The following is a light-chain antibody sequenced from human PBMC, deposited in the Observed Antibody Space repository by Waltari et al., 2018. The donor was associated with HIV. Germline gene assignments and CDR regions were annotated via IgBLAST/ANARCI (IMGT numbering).Light chain of an antibody. Sequence: DLQMTQSPSSLSASVGDRVTITCRTSQTISDYLNWYQQKPGKAPKLLIYAASSMQSGVPSRFSGSGAGTDFTLTISSLQPEDFATYYCQQSYRSWTFGQGTKVEIK. CDR1: QTISDY. CDR3: QQSYRSWT. J-gene: IGKJ1*01. V-gene: IGKV1-39*01. CDR2: AAS.